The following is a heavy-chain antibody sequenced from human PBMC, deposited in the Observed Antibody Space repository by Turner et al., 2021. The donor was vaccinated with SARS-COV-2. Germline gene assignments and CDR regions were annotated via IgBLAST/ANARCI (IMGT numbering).Heavy chain of an antibody. Sequence: EVQLVESGGGLVQPGGSLRPSCAASGFTFSSYSLNWVRQAPGKGVEWVSDISSSSSTIYYADSVKGRFTISRDNAKNSLYLQRNSLRAEDTAVYYCARDLGSIAVANWGQGTLVTVSS. CDR1: GFTFSSYS. V-gene: IGHV3-48*01. CDR2: ISSSSSTI. CDR3: ARDLGSIAVAN. D-gene: IGHD6-19*01. J-gene: IGHJ4*02.